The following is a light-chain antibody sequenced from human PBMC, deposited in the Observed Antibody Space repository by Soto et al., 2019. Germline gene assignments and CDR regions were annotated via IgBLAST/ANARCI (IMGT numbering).Light chain of an antibody. CDR1: QSISSY. CDR2: AAS. V-gene: IGKV1-39*01. CDR3: QQSYSTPDT. J-gene: IGKJ4*01. Sequence: DIQMTQSPSSLSASVGDRVTITCRASQSISSYLNWYQQKPGKAPKLLIYAASSLQSGVPSMFSGSGSGTDFTLTISSLQPEDFATYYCQQSYSTPDTVGGGTKV.